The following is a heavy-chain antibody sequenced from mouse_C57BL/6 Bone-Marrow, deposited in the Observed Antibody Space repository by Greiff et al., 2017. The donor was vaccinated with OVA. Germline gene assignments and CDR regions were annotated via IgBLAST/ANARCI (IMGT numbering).Heavy chain of an antibody. CDR2: IYPRSGNT. J-gene: IGHJ4*01. Sequence: QVQLQQSGAELARPGASVKLSCKASGYTFTSYGISWVKQRTGQGLEWIGEIYPRSGNTYYNEKFKGKATLTADKSSSTAYMELRSLTSEDSAVYFCARSRFHYSGTLYAMDYWGQGTSVTVSS. V-gene: IGHV1-81*01. CDR1: GYTFTSYG. D-gene: IGHD1-1*01. CDR3: ARSRFHYSGTLYAMDY.